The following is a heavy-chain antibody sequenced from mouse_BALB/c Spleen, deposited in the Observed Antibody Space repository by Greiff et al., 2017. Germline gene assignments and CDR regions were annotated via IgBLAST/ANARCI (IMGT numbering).Heavy chain of an antibody. CDR3: ARGGGRGAMDY. CDR1: GYTFTDYA. D-gene: IGHD3-3*01. J-gene: IGHJ4*01. Sequence: VQLVESGAELVRPGVSVKISCKGSGYTFTDYAMHWVKQSHAKSLEWIGVISTYYGDASYNQKFKGKATMTVDKSSSTAYMELARLTSEDSAIYYCARGGGRGAMDYWGQGTSVTVSS. CDR2: ISTYYGDA. V-gene: IGHV1S137*01.